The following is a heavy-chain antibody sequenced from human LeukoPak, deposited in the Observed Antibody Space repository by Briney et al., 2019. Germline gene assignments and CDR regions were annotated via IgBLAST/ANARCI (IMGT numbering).Heavy chain of an antibody. CDR2: IRYDGSNK. V-gene: IGHV3-30*02. CDR1: GFTFSSYG. Sequence: PGGSLRLSCAASGFTFSSYGMHWVRQAPGKGLEWVAFIRYDGSNKYYADSVKGRFTISRDNSKNTLYLQMNSLRAEDTAVYYCAKDLKLSSRHSTSCSLDYWGQGTLVTVSS. J-gene: IGHJ4*02. D-gene: IGHD2-2*01. CDR3: AKDLKLSSRHSTSCSLDY.